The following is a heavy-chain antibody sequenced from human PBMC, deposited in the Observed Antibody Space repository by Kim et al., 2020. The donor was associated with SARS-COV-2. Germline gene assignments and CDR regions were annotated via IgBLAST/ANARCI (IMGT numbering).Heavy chain of an antibody. V-gene: IGHV3-30*18. CDR2: ISYDGSNK. J-gene: IGHJ4*02. CDR3: AKDGADYCFDY. CDR1: GFTFSSYG. Sequence: GGSLRLSCAASGFTFSSYGMHWVRQAPGKGLEWVAVISYDGSNKYFADSVKGRFTISRDNSKNTLYLQMNSLRAEDTAVYYCAKDGADYCFDYWGQGTLVTVSS. D-gene: IGHD2-15*01.